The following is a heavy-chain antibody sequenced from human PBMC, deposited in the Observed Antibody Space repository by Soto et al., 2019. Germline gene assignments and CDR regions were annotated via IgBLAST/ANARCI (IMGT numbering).Heavy chain of an antibody. CDR2: FDPEDGET. D-gene: IGHD4-17*01. CDR1: GYTLTELS. Sequence: GASVKVSCKVSGYTLTELSMHWVRQAPGKGLEWMGGFDPEDGETIYAQKFQGRVTMTEDTSTDTAYMELSSLRSEDTAVYYCATGTTVLPTYGMDVWGQGTTVTVSS. V-gene: IGHV1-24*01. CDR3: ATGTTVLPTYGMDV. J-gene: IGHJ6*02.